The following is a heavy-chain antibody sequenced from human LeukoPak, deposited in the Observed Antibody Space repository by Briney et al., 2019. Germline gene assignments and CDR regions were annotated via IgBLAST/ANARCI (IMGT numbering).Heavy chain of an antibody. Sequence: GGSLRLSCAASGFTFSNYWMHWVRQAPGKGLVWVSRINTDGTMTHYADSVKGRFTISRDNAKNTLYLQMNSLRAEDTAVYYCSRIIVGATGVDYWGQGTLVTVSS. CDR1: GFTFSNYW. CDR2: INTDGTMT. J-gene: IGHJ4*02. CDR3: SRIIVGATGVDY. V-gene: IGHV3-74*01. D-gene: IGHD1-26*01.